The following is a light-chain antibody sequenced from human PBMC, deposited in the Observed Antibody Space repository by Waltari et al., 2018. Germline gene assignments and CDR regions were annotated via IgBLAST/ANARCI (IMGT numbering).Light chain of an antibody. CDR3: CSYVSNTYV. J-gene: IGLJ1*01. CDR1: PGDAWTSNL. V-gene: IGLV2-23*01. CDR2: EGT. Sequence: QSALTQPASVSGSPGQSITISSAGTPGDAWTSNLFSWYQQHPGKAPKLIIFEGTKRPSGVSNRFFASKSGNTASLTISGLQADDEADYHCCSYVSNTYVFGTGTKVTVL.